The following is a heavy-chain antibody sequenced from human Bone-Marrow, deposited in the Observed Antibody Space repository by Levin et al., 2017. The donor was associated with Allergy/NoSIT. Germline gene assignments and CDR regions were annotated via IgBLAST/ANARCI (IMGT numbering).Heavy chain of an antibody. J-gene: IGHJ6*02. CDR2: IYPGDSDT. CDR3: ARRYYYDSSGYQYDYGMDV. CDR1: GYSFTSYW. V-gene: IGHV5-51*01. Sequence: NPGGSLRLSCKGSGYSFTSYWIGWVRQMPGKGLEWMGIIYPGDSDTRYSPSFQGQVTISADKSISTAYLQWSSLKASDTAMYYCARRYYYDSSGYQYDYGMDVWGQGTTVTVSS. D-gene: IGHD3-22*01.